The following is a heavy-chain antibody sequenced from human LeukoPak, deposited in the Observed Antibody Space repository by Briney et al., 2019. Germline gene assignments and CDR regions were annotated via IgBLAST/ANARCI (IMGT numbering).Heavy chain of an antibody. Sequence: SETLSLTCTVSGGSISSYYWSWIRQPAEKGLEWIGRIDTSGNTNYKPSLKSRVTMSVDTSKNQFSLKLSSVTAADTAVYYCARVSSSWYQDWYFDLWGRGTLVTVSS. D-gene: IGHD6-13*01. CDR1: GGSISSYY. CDR2: IDTSGNT. CDR3: ARVSSSWYQDWYFDL. J-gene: IGHJ2*01. V-gene: IGHV4-4*07.